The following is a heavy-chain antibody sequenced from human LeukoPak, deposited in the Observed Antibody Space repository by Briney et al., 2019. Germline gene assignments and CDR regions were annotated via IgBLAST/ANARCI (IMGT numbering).Heavy chain of an antibody. V-gene: IGHV3-74*01. Sequence: GGSLRLSCAASGFTFSNYWMHWVRQAPGKGPVWVSRIKSDGSSTRFADSVQGRFTISRDNGKNTLYLQMNSLRVEDTAVYYCASQSTPVLPFDIWGQGTMVTVSS. J-gene: IGHJ3*02. CDR3: ASQSTPVLPFDI. CDR1: GFTFSNYW. CDR2: IKSDGSST.